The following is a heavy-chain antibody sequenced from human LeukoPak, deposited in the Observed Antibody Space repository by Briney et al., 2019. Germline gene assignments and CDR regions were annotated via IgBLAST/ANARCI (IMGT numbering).Heavy chain of an antibody. CDR2: INSDGTIT. V-gene: IGHV3-74*01. J-gene: IGHJ4*02. Sequence: GGPLRLSCAASGFTFSPYWMHWVRQVRGKGLVWVSDINSDGTITHYADSVKGRFTVSRDNAQDTLYLQMNSLRAEDTAVYYCARGTALQDYWGQGTLVTVSS. CDR1: GFTFSPYW. D-gene: IGHD2-2*02. CDR3: ARGTALQDY.